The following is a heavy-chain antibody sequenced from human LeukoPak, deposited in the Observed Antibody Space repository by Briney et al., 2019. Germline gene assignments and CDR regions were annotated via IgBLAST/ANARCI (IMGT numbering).Heavy chain of an antibody. J-gene: IGHJ4*02. D-gene: IGHD6-13*01. CDR2: IYYSGST. V-gene: IGHV4-39*01. CDR1: GGSISSSSYY. CDR3: ARLVVSNWYHEVLLGRDY. Sequence: PSETLSLTCTVSGGSISSSSYYWGWIRQPPGKGLEWIGSIYYSGSTYYNPSLRSRVTISVDASKNQFSLKLSSVTAADTAVYYCARLVVSNWYHEVLLGRDYWGQGTLVTVSS.